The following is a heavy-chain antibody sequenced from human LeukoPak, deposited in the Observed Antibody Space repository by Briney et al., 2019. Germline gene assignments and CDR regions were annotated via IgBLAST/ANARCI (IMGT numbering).Heavy chain of an antibody. CDR1: GFTFSNYA. CDR2: ISYDGINQ. J-gene: IGHJ4*02. V-gene: IGHV3-30*01. D-gene: IGHD5-12*01. CDR3: ARGRHSGYDYILDY. Sequence: GRSLRLSCAASGFTFSNYAIHWVRQAPGKGLEWVALISYDGINQYYGDSVKGRFSISRDNSKNTLSLQMNSLRAEDTAVYYCARGRHSGYDYILDYWGQGTLVTVSS.